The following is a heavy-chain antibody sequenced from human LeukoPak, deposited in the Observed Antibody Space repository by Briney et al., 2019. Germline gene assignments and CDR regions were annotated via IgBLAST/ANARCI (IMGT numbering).Heavy chain of an antibody. V-gene: IGHV3-23*01. CDR3: ARDRLLSGYSYGNN. CDR1: GFTFSSYA. Sequence: PGGSLRLSCAASGFTFSSYAMSWVRQAPGKGLEWVSAISGSGGSTYYADSVKGRFTISRDNSKNTLYLQMNSLRAEDTAVYYCARDRLLSGYSYGNNWGQGTLVTVSS. CDR2: ISGSGGST. D-gene: IGHD5-18*01. J-gene: IGHJ4*02.